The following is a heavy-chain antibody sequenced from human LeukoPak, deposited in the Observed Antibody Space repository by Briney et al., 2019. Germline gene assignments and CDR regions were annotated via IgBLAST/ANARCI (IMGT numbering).Heavy chain of an antibody. CDR2: ISESDGST. CDR3: AKDISQGYTFGSIEEDY. Sequence: GGSLRLSCAASGSTFSRYAMSWVRQAPGKGLEWLSAISESDGSTYYADSVKGRFTISRDNSKNTLYLQMNSLGADDTAVYFCAKDISQGYTFGSIEEDYWGRGTLVTVSS. CDR1: GSTFSRYA. D-gene: IGHD5-18*01. V-gene: IGHV3-23*01. J-gene: IGHJ4*02.